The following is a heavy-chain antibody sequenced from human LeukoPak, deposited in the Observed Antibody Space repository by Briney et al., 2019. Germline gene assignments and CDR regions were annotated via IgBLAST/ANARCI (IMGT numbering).Heavy chain of an antibody. J-gene: IGHJ4*02. V-gene: IGHV1-69*04. CDR3: AREVRYDRSGYDY. D-gene: IGHD3-22*01. CDR2: IIPIRGIA. CDR1: GCTFSSYA. Sequence: SVKVSCKASGCTFSSYAIHWVRQAPGQGLEWMGRIIPIRGIANYAQKFQGRVTITADKSTSTAYMELSSLRSDDTAVYCCAREVRYDRSGYDYWGQGTLVTVSS.